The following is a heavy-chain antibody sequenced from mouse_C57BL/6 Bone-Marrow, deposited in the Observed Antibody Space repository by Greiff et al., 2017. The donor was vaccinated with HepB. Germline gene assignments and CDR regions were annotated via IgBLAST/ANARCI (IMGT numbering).Heavy chain of an antibody. CDR2: INPNNGGT. D-gene: IGHD1-1*01. CDR1: GYTFPEYY. V-gene: IGHV1-26*01. CDR3: ARSTVVVDY. Sequence: VQLQQSGPELVKPGASVKISCKASGYTFPEYYMNWVKQSHGKSLEWIGDINPNNGGTSYNQKFKGKATLTVDKSSSTAYMELRSLTSEDSAVYYCARSTVVVDYWGQGTTLTVSS. J-gene: IGHJ2*01.